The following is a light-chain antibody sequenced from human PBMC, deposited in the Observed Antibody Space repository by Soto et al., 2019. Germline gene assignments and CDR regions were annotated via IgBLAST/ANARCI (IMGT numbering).Light chain of an antibody. CDR1: QDISNY. J-gene: IGKJ4*01. CDR2: DAS. CDR3: QQYDNLPLT. Sequence: DIQMTQSPSSLSASVGDRVTITCQASQDISNYLNWYQQKPGKAPKLLNYDASNFETGVPSRFSGSGSGTDFTFTISSLQPEDIATYYCQQYDNLPLTFGGGTKVEIK. V-gene: IGKV1-33*01.